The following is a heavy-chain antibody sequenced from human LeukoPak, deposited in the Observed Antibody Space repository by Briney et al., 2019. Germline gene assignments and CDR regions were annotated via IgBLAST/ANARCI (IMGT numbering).Heavy chain of an antibody. D-gene: IGHD2-2*01. CDR3: ARCEEVWYQLLVKAPDAFDI. J-gene: IGHJ3*02. CDR1: GGSISSGGDY. V-gene: IGHV4-30-4*08. CDR2: IYYSGST. Sequence: SETLSLTCTVSGGSISSGGDYWSWIRQHPGKGLEWIGYIYYSGSTYYNPSLKSRVTISVDTSKNQFSLKLSSVTAADTAVYYCARCEEVWYQLLVKAPDAFDIWGQGTMVTVSS.